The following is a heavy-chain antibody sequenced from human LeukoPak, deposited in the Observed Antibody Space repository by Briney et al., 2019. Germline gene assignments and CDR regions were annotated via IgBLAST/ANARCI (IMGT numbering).Heavy chain of an antibody. D-gene: IGHD6-19*01. Sequence: GGSLRLSCTASGFTFGDYAMSWVRQAPGKGLEWVGFIRSKAYGGTTEYAASVKGRFTISRDDSKSIAYLQMNSQKTEDTAVYYCTRACRSGWYLYYFDYWGQGTLVTVSS. CDR3: TRACRSGWYLYYFDY. CDR2: IRSKAYGGTT. CDR1: GFTFGDYA. V-gene: IGHV3-49*04. J-gene: IGHJ4*02.